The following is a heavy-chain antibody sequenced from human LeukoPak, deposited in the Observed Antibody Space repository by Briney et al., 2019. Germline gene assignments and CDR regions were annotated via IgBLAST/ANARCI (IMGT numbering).Heavy chain of an antibody. J-gene: IGHJ6*02. V-gene: IGHV4-34*01. CDR2: INHSGST. Sequence: SETLSLTCAVYGGSFSGYYWSWIRQPPGKGLEWIGEINHSGSTNYNPSLKSRVTISVDTSKNQFSLKLSSVTAADTAVYYCASLRRGYSYGPNYYYYCGMDVWGQGTTVTVSS. CDR1: GGSFSGYY. D-gene: IGHD5-18*01. CDR3: ASLRRGYSYGPNYYYYCGMDV.